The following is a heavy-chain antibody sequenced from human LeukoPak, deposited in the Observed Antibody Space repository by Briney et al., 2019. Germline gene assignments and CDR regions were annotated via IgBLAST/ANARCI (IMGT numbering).Heavy chain of an antibody. CDR2: INPNSGGT. J-gene: IGHJ4*02. CDR1: GYTFTGYY. V-gene: IGHV1-2*02. D-gene: IGHD1-26*01. Sequence: GASVKVSCKASGYTFTGYYMHWVRQAPGQGLEWMGWINPNSGGTNYAQKFQGRVTMTRDTSISTAYMELSRLRSDDTAVYYCARVSRGRGSYYLFDYWGQGTLVTVPS. CDR3: ARVSRGRGSYYLFDY.